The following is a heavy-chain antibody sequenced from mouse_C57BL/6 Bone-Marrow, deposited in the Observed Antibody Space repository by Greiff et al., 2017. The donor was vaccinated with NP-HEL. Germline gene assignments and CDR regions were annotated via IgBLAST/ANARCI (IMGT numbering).Heavy chain of an antibody. CDR3: ARSLILLRDPYYFDY. J-gene: IGHJ2*01. CDR2: IYPGDGDT. Sequence: VQRVESGPELVKPGASVKISCKASGYAFSSSWMNWVKQRPGKGLEWIGRIYPGDGDTNYNGKFKGKATLTADKSSSTAYMQLSSLTSDDSAVYFCARSLILLRDPYYFDYWGQGTTLTVSS. D-gene: IGHD1-1*01. CDR1: GYAFSSSW. V-gene: IGHV1-82*01.